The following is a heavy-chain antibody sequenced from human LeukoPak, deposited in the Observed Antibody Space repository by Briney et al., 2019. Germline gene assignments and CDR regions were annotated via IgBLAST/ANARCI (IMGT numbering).Heavy chain of an antibody. D-gene: IGHD5-24*01. CDR3: ARASSRDGYSLDFDY. CDR2: INPSGGST. V-gene: IGHV1-46*01. Sequence: ASVKVSCKASGYTFTSYYMHWVRQAPGQGLEWMGIINPSGGSTSYAQKFQGRVTMTRDTSTSTVYMELSSLRSEDTAVYYCARASSRDGYSLDFDYWGQGTLVTVSS. CDR1: GYTFTSYY. J-gene: IGHJ4*02.